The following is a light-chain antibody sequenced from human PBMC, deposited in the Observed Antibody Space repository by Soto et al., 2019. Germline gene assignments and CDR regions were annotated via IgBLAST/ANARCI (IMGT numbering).Light chain of an antibody. CDR1: QSVLYNSNNRDY. J-gene: IGKJ1*01. CDR2: WAS. V-gene: IGKV4-1*01. CDR3: QQYYSTPQT. Sequence: DIVMTQSPDSLAVSLGERATINCKSSQSVLYNSNNRDYLAWCQQKPGQPPKLLIYWASTRESGVPDRFSGSGSGTDFTLTISSLQAEDVAVSYCQQYYSTPQTFGQGTKVEIK.